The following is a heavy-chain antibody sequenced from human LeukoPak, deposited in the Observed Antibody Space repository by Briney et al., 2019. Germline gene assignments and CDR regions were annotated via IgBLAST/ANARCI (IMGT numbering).Heavy chain of an antibody. V-gene: IGHV4-30-4*07. CDR2: IYYSGST. Sequence: YIYYSGSTYYNPSLKSRVTISVDTSKNQFSLKLSSVTAADTAMYYCARSFWSGYWYYGMDVWGQGTTVTVSS. J-gene: IGHJ6*02. CDR3: ARSFWSGYWYYGMDV. D-gene: IGHD3-3*01.